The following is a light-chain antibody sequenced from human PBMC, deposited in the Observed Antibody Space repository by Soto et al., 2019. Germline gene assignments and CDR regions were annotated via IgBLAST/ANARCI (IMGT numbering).Light chain of an antibody. CDR3: QQYGSSPPYT. J-gene: IGKJ2*01. V-gene: IGKV3-20*01. Sequence: EIVLTQSPGTLSLSPGERATLSCRASQSVSSSYLAWYQQKPGQAPRLLIYGASSRATGIPDRFSGSGSGTDFTLTIRRLEPVDFAVYYCQQYGSSPPYTFGQGTKLEIK. CDR2: GAS. CDR1: QSVSSSY.